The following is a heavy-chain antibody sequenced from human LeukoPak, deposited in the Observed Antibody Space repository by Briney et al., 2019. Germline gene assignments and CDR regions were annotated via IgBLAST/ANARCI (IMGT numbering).Heavy chain of an antibody. CDR2: IRGSDFGT. CDR3: AKANGRYGLDV. J-gene: IGHJ6*02. V-gene: IGHV3-23*01. Sequence: GGSLRLSCTASGFTFSTYSMNWVRQAPGKGLEWVAGIRGSDFGTYYADSTKGRFTISRDNSKNTLYLQMDSLRDEDTALYYCAKANGRYGLDVRGQGTTVTASS. CDR1: GFTFSTYS. D-gene: IGHD2-8*01.